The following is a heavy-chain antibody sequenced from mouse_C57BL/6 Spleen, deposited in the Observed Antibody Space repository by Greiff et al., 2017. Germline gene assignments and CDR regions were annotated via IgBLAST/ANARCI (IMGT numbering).Heavy chain of an antibody. J-gene: IGHJ2*01. CDR1: GFSFNTYA. V-gene: IGHV10-1*01. Sequence: EVHLVESGGGLVQPKGSLKLSCAASGFSFNTYAMNWVRQAPGKGLEWVARIRSKSNNYATYYADSVKDRFTISRDDSESMLYLQMNNLKTEDTAMYYCVRQGGRDYFDYWGQGTTLTVSS. D-gene: IGHD3-3*01. CDR3: VRQGGRDYFDY. CDR2: IRSKSNNYAT.